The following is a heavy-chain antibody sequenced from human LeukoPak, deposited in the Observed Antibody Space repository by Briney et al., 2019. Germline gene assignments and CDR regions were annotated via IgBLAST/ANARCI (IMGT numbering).Heavy chain of an antibody. V-gene: IGHV3-23*01. CDR2: ISGSGGTT. CDR1: GFTFSSYA. CDR3: AKDHDYSSRPYYFDH. J-gene: IGHJ4*02. D-gene: IGHD6-19*01. Sequence: PGGSLRLSCAASGFTFSSYAMTWVRQAPGKGLEWVSGISGSGGTTYYADSVKGRFTISRDNSKNTLYLQMNSLRAEDTALYYCAKDHDYSSRPYYFDHWGRGTLVTVSS.